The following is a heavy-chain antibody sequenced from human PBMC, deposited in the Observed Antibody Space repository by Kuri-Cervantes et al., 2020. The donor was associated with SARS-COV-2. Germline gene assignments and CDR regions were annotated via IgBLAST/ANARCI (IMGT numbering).Heavy chain of an antibody. CDR3: ARGPSWNYIWGTYRGGWDTFDI. Sequence: ASVKVSCKASGYTFTDYYMHWVRQAPGQGLEWMGWMNHNSGGTNSAQKFQGWVIMTRDTSITTAYMELSRLRSDDTAVYYCARGPSWNYIWGTYRGGWDTFDIWGQGTMVTVSS. CDR2: MNHNSGGT. J-gene: IGHJ3*02. V-gene: IGHV1-2*04. CDR1: GYTFTDYY. D-gene: IGHD3-16*02.